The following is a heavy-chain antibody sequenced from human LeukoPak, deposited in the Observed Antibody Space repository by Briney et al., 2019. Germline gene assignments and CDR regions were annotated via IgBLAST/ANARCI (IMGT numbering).Heavy chain of an antibody. CDR3: AKDPPSVRVVTPPDTNFDY. Sequence: GGSLRLSCAASGFTFSSYAMSWVRQAPGKVLEWVSAISGSGGSTYYADSVKGRFTISRDNSKTALYLQMNSLRAEDTAVYYCAKDPPSVRVVTPPDTNFDYWGQGTLVTVSS. D-gene: IGHD2-21*02. CDR1: GFTFSSYA. J-gene: IGHJ4*02. CDR2: ISGSGGST. V-gene: IGHV3-23*01.